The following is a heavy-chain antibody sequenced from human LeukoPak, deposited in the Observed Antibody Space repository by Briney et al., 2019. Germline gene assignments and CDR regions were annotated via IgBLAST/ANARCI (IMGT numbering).Heavy chain of an antibody. CDR3: ARGVSIRRYAWAF. J-gene: IGHJ4*02. Sequence: GASVMVSCKASGYSFTDYDIIWVRQAAGPGLEWVGWVNPKSGSTAYAPKFQGRVTMTSSTSISTVYMELSSLRPEDSAVYYCARGVSIRRYAWAFWGQGSLVTVSS. D-gene: IGHD3-16*01. CDR1: GYSFTDYD. V-gene: IGHV1-8*01. CDR2: VNPKSGST.